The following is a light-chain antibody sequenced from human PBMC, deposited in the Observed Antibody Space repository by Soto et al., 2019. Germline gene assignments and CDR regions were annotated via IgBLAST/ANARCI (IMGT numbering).Light chain of an antibody. CDR3: QQYGSSRQT. Sequence: EIVLTQSPGTLSLSPGERATLSCRASQSVSSSYLAWYQQKPGQAPRLLIYGASSRATGIPDRFSGSGSWTDFTLPISKLEPEDFAVYYCQQYGSSRQTFGQGTKVDIK. CDR2: GAS. J-gene: IGKJ1*01. V-gene: IGKV3-20*01. CDR1: QSVSSSY.